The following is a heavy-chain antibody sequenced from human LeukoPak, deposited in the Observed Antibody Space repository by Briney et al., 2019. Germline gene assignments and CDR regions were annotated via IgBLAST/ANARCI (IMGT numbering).Heavy chain of an antibody. Sequence: PSQTLSLTCTVSGGSISSGGYYWSWIRQHPGKGLEWIGYIYYSGSTYYNPSLKSRVTISVDTSKNQFSLKLSSVTAADTAVYYCARGPPSWYVRYYFDYWGQGTLVTVSP. CDR2: IYYSGST. D-gene: IGHD6-13*01. CDR3: ARGPPSWYVRYYFDY. V-gene: IGHV4-31*03. CDR1: GGSISSGGYY. J-gene: IGHJ4*02.